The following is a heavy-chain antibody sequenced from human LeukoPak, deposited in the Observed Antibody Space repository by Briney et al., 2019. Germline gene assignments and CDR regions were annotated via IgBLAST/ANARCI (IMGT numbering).Heavy chain of an antibody. J-gene: IGHJ3*02. CDR1: GFTFSSYS. Sequence: GGSLRLSCAASGFTFSSYSMNWVRQAPGKGLEWVSSISSSSSYIYYADSLKGRFTISRDNAKNSLYLQMNSLRAEDTAVYYCARGRDGYNLVDAFDIWGQGIMVTVSS. D-gene: IGHD5-24*01. CDR3: ARGRDGYNLVDAFDI. CDR2: ISSSSSYI. V-gene: IGHV3-21*01.